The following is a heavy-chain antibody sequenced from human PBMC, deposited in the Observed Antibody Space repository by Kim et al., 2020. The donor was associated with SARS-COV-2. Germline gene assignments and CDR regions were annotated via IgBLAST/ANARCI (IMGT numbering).Heavy chain of an antibody. V-gene: IGHV4-59*01. J-gene: IGHJ6*02. D-gene: IGHD5-18*01. Sequence: YNPSLKSRVTISVDTSKIQFSLKLSSVTAADTAVYYCARVDGYSFDGMDVWGQGTTVTVSS. CDR3: ARVDGYSFDGMDV.